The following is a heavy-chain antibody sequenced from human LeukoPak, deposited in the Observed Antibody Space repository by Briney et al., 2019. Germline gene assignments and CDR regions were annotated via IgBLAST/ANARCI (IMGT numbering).Heavy chain of an antibody. Sequence: GGSLRLSCAASGLTFSSYWMHWVRQAPGKGLVWVSRINSDGSSTSYADSVKGRFTISRDNAKNTLYLQMNSLRAEDTAVYYCARRSSGSPPYYFGYWGQGTLVTVSS. V-gene: IGHV3-74*01. CDR1: GLTFSSYW. CDR2: INSDGSST. CDR3: ARRSSGSPPYYFGY. D-gene: IGHD1-26*01. J-gene: IGHJ4*02.